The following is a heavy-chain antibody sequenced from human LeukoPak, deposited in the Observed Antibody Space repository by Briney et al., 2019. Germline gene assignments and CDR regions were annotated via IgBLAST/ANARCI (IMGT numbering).Heavy chain of an antibody. CDR2: IYYSGST. D-gene: IGHD2-8*02. CDR1: GGSISSGDYY. CDR3: ARHTDRAYYFDY. J-gene: IGHJ4*02. Sequence: SETLSLTCTVSGGSISSGDYYWSWIRQPPGKGLEWIGYIYYSGSTYYNPSLKSRVTISVDTSKNQFSLKLSSVTAADTAVYYCARHTDRAYYFDYWGQGTLVTVSS. V-gene: IGHV4-30-4*01.